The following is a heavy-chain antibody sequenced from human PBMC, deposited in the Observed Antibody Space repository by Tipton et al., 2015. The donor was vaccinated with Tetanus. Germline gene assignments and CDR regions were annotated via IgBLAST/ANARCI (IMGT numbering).Heavy chain of an antibody. CDR1: GYTFTNYA. CDR3: ASRLTRELRFSWDYYSAMDV. CDR2: INAGNGDT. Sequence: QLVQSGAEVKKPGASVKVSCKASGYTFTNYAMHWVRQAPGQRLEWLGWINAGNGDTKYSQKFQGRVTITRDTSASTAYMELSSLRSEDTAVYYCASRLTRELRFSWDYYSAMDVWGQGTTVTVSS. J-gene: IGHJ6*02. V-gene: IGHV1-3*01. D-gene: IGHD3-16*01.